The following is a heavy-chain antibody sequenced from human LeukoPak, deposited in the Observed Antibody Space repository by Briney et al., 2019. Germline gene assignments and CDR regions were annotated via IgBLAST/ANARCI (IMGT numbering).Heavy chain of an antibody. CDR2: ISSSSSYI. CDR3: ANTAMVTLYYFDY. CDR1: GFTFSSYS. J-gene: IGHJ4*02. D-gene: IGHD5-18*01. V-gene: IGHV3-21*01. Sequence: GGSLRLSCAASGFTFSSYSMNWVRQAPGKGLEWASSISSSSSYIYYADSVKGRFTTSRDNAKNSLYLQMNSLRAEDTALYYCANTAMVTLYYFDYWGQGTLVTVSS.